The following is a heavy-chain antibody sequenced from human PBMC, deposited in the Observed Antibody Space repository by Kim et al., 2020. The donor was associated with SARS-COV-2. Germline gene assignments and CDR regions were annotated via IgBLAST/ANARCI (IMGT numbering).Heavy chain of an antibody. CDR3: AREPVDLSGIAARGGFDY. Sequence: SETLSLTCAVYGGSFSGYYWSWIRQPPGKGLEWIGEINHSGSTNYNPSLKSRVTISVDTSKNQFSLKLSSVTAADTAVYYCAREPVDLSGIAARGGFDYWGQGTLVTVSS. V-gene: IGHV4-34*01. D-gene: IGHD6-6*01. J-gene: IGHJ4*02. CDR1: GGSFSGYY. CDR2: INHSGST.